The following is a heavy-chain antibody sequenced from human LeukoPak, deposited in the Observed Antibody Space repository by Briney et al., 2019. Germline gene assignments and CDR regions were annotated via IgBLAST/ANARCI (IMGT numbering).Heavy chain of an antibody. Sequence: GGSLRLSCAASGFTFSSYAMHWVRQAPGKGLEWVAVISYDGSNKYYADSVKGRFTISRDNSKNTLYLQMNSLRAEDTAVYYCARGAVAGDYWGQGTLVTVSS. D-gene: IGHD6-19*01. CDR3: ARGAVAGDY. V-gene: IGHV3-30-3*01. CDR1: GFTFSSYA. J-gene: IGHJ4*02. CDR2: ISYDGSNK.